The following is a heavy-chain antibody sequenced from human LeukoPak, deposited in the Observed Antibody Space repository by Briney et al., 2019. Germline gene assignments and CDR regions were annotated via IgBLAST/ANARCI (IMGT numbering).Heavy chain of an antibody. Sequence: PGGSLRLSCAASGFTFSSYAMSWVRQAPGKGLEWVSAISGDGGSRYYAGSVKGRFTVSRDNSKNSLYLQMNRLRTEDTAFYYCAKGADPLTWRMTTVAGTRFDFWGQGTLVTVSS. CDR3: AKGADPLTWRMTTVAGTRFDF. J-gene: IGHJ4*02. V-gene: IGHV3-43*02. D-gene: IGHD6-19*01. CDR2: ISGDGGSR. CDR1: GFTFSSYA.